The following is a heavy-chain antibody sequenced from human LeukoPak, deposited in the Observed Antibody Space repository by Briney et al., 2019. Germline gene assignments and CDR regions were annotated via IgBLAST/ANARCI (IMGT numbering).Heavy chain of an antibody. V-gene: IGHV3-30*18. CDR1: GFTFSSYG. CDR2: ISYDGSNK. CDR3: AKDTDTAMVLGGMDV. J-gene: IGHJ6*02. D-gene: IGHD5-18*01. Sequence: GRSLRLSCAASGFTFSSYGMHWVRQAPGKGLEWVAVISYDGSNKYYADSVKGRFTISRDNSKNTLYLQMNSLRAEDTAVYYCAKDTDTAMVLGGMDVWGQGTTVTVSS.